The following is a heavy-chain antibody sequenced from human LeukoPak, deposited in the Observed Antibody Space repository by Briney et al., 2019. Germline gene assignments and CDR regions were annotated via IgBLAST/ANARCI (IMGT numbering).Heavy chain of an antibody. J-gene: IGHJ4*02. Sequence: GGSLRLSCAASGFTFSSYAMSWVRQAPGKGLEWVSAISGSGGSTYYADSVKGRFTISRDNSKNTLYLQMNSLRAEDTAVYYCAKDLQSGYFDWLLPTFDYWGQGTLVTVSS. CDR1: GFTFSSYA. CDR3: AKDLQSGYFDWLLPTFDY. D-gene: IGHD3-9*01. CDR2: ISGSGGST. V-gene: IGHV3-23*01.